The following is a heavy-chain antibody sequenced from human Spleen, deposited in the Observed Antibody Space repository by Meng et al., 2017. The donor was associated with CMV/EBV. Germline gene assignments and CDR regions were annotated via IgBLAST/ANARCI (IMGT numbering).Heavy chain of an antibody. CDR2: LSGSGDST. J-gene: IGHJ3*02. V-gene: IGHV3-23*01. CDR3: ARGSRRSSTSSGPPGI. CDR1: GFTFSRYA. D-gene: IGHD2-2*01. Sequence: GGSLRLSCAASGFTFSRYAMSWVRQAPGKGLEWVSSLSGSGDSTYYADSVKGRFTISRDNAKNSLYLQMNSLRAEDTAVYYCARGSRRSSTSSGPPGIWGQGTMVTVSS.